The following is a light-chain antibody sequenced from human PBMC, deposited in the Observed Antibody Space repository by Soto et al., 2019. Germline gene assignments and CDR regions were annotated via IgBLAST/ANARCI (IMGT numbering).Light chain of an antibody. CDR3: QQYAFSPRT. CDR2: GAS. V-gene: IGKV3-20*01. Sequence: TQTPATLSGSRGERATLSGRASQSVSSNLAWYQQKPGQAPRLLIYGASRRATGSPDRFSGSGSGTDFTLTISRLEPEDSAVYFCQQYAFSPRTFGQGTKVDIK. CDR1: QSVSSN. J-gene: IGKJ1*01.